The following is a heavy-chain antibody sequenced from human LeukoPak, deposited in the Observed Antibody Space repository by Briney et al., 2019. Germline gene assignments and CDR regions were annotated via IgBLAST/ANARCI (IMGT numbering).Heavy chain of an antibody. CDR1: GGSISSGSYY. J-gene: IGHJ6*02. Sequence: PSETLSLTCTVSGGSISSGSYYWSWIRQPAGKGLEWIGRIYTSGSTNYNPSLKSRVTISVDTSKNQFSLKLSFVTAADTAVYYCARDGDSSPDYGMDVWGQGTTVTVSS. D-gene: IGHD3-22*01. CDR3: ARDGDSSPDYGMDV. CDR2: IYTSGST. V-gene: IGHV4-61*02.